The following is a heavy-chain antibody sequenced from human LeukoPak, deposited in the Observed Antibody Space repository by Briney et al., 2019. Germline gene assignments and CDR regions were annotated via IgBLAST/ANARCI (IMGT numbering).Heavy chain of an antibody. J-gene: IGHJ4*02. CDR2: INPNSGST. D-gene: IGHD2-2*01. CDR1: GYTFTGYY. V-gene: IGHV1-2*02. Sequence: ASVKVSCKASGYTFTGYYMHWVRQAPGQGLEWMGWINPNSGSTNYAQKFQGRVTMTRDTSISTAYMELSRLRSDDTAVYYCARDSCSLSSCPFFGYWGQGILVTVSS. CDR3: ARDSCSLSSCPFFGY.